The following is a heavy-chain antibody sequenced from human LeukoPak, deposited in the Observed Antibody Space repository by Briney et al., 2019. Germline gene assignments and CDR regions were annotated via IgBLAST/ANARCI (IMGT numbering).Heavy chain of an antibody. CDR3: ARVGGNYDGLIDH. Sequence: ASVKVSCKASGYTFTSYPIGWVRQAPGQGLEWMGWISAYNGYTSYAQSLQGRVTMTTDTSTSTAFMELRSLRSDDTAMYYCARVGGNYDGLIDHWGQGTLVTVSS. CDR1: GYTFTSYP. D-gene: IGHD3-3*01. CDR2: ISAYNGYT. V-gene: IGHV1-18*01. J-gene: IGHJ4*02.